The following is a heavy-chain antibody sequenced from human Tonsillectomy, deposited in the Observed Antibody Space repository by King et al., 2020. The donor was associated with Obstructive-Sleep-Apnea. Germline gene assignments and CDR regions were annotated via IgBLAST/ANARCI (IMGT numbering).Heavy chain of an antibody. J-gene: IGHJ4*02. D-gene: IGHD3-10*01. CDR2: INHSGST. CDR1: GGSFSGYY. Sequence: VQLQQWGAGLLKPSETLSLTCAVYGGSFSGYYWSWIRQPPGKGLEWIGEINHSGSTNYNPSLKSRVTISVDTSKNQFSLTLSSVTAADTAVYYGARIGKPGSYYKPFDYWGQGTLVTVSS. CDR3: ARIGKPGSYYKPFDY. V-gene: IGHV4-34*01.